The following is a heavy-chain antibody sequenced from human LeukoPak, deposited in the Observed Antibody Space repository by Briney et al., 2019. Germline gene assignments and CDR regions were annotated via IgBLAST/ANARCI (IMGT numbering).Heavy chain of an antibody. J-gene: IGHJ6*03. D-gene: IGHD3-16*02. CDR1: GFTFSDYS. V-gene: IGHV3-21*01. CDR3: ATSGGFVLPNAVTGNWYMDV. Sequence: GRSLRLSCGASGFTFSDYSMNWVRQAPGKGLAWVASVTSAGGYTYYADSVKGRFTISRDNAQNSLFLQMNSLRAEDTAVYFCATSGGFVLPNAVTGNWYMDVWGRGTSVTVSS. CDR2: VTSAGGYT.